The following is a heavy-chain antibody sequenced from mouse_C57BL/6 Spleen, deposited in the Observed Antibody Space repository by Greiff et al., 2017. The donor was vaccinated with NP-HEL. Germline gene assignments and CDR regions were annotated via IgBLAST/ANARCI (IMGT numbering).Heavy chain of an antibody. CDR1: GYTFTSYW. V-gene: IGHV1-55*01. J-gene: IGHJ1*03. D-gene: IGHD2-2*01. CDR3: VYYGYDDWYFDV. CDR2: IYPGSGST. Sequence: VKLQQPGAELVKPGASVKMSCKASGYTFTSYWITWVKQRPGQGLEWIGDIYPGSGSTNYNEKFKSKATLTVDTSSSTAYMQLSSLTSEDSAVYYCVYYGYDDWYFDVWGTGTTVTVSS.